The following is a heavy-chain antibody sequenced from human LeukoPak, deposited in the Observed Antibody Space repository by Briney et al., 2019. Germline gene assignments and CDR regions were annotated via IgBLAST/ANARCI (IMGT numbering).Heavy chain of an antibody. V-gene: IGHV3-48*01. J-gene: IGHJ4*02. CDR2: ISSSSSTI. CDR3: AREESGSYYFDY. Sequence: GGSLRLSCAASGFTVSSNYMSWVRQAPGKGLEWVSYISSSSSTIYYADSVQSRFTISRDNAKNSLYLQMNSLRDTAVYYCAREESGSYYFDYWGQGTLVTVSS. D-gene: IGHD1-26*01. CDR1: GFTVSSNY.